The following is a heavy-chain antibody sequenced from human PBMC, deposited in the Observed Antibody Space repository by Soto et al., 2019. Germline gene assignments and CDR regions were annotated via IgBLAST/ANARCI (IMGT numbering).Heavy chain of an antibody. CDR3: AKRSSPSIFDY. D-gene: IGHD6-6*01. J-gene: IGHJ4*02. CDR2: IGGDTSYT. Sequence: GGSLRLSCTASGFSFSNYAVTWVRQAPGKGLEWVSSIGGDTSYTYYADSVKGRFTISRDKSKNTVFLQMNSLRADDTAVYYCAKRSSPSIFDYWGQGTLVIVSS. V-gene: IGHV3-23*01. CDR1: GFSFSNYA.